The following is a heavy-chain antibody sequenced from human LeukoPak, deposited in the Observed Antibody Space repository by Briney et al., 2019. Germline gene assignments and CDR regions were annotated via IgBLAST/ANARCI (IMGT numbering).Heavy chain of an antibody. CDR2: ISYDGSNK. CDR3: AKDPSYNWNYLTY. V-gene: IGHV3-30*18. D-gene: IGHD1-20*01. CDR1: GFSFSSYG. Sequence: GGSLRLSCAASGFSFSSYGMHWVRQAPGKGLEWVAVISYDGSNKYYADSVKGRFTISRDNSKNTLYLQMNSLRAEDTAVYYCAKDPSYNWNYLTYWGQGTLVTVTS. J-gene: IGHJ4*02.